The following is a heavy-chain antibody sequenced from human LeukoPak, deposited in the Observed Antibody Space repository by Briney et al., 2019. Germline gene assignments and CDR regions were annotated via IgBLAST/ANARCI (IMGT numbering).Heavy chain of an antibody. CDR1: GFSFSSYE. V-gene: IGHV3-48*03. CDR3: ARRPEFGVLYYMDV. CDR2: ISSSGTI. Sequence: GGSLRLSCATSGFSFSSYEMNWVRQAPGKGLEWVSYISSSGTIYYADSVKGRFTISRDNAKNSLYLQMNSLRAEDTAVYYCARRPEFGVLYYMDVWGKGTTVTVSS. D-gene: IGHD3-16*01. J-gene: IGHJ6*03.